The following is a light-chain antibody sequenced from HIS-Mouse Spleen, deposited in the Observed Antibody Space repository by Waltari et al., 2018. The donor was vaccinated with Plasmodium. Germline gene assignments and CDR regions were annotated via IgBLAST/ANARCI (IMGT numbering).Light chain of an antibody. J-gene: IGLJ3*02. CDR1: ALPKKH. CDR2: EDS. Sequence: SYELTPPPSVSVSPGQTARITCPGDALPKKHAFCYQQKSGQAPVLVIYEDSKRPSGIPERFSGSSSGTMATLTISGAQVEDEADYYCYSTDSSGNHRVFGGGTKLTVL. CDR3: YSTDSSGNHRV. V-gene: IGLV3-10*01.